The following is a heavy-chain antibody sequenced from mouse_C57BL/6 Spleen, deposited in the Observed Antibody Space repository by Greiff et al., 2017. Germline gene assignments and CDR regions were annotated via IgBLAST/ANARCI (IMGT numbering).Heavy chain of an antibody. D-gene: IGHD2-10*01. Sequence: EVQLVESGPSLVRPSQTLSLTCTVTGFSINSDCYWIWIRQFPGNKLEYIGYTFYSGITYYNPSLESRTYITRDTSKNQFSLKLSSVTTEDTATYYCARAPYYGNSYYYAMDYWGQGTSVTVSS. CDR3: ARAPYYGNSYYYAMDY. V-gene: IGHV3-3*01. CDR2: TFYSGIT. J-gene: IGHJ4*01. CDR1: GFSINSDCY.